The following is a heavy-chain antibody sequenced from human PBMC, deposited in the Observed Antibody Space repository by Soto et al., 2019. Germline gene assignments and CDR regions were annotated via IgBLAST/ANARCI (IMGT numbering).Heavy chain of an antibody. J-gene: IGHJ4*02. V-gene: IGHV3-23*01. D-gene: IGHD2-2*01. Sequence: EAQLLESGGGLVQPGGSLRLSCAASGFTFSNYAMNWVRQAPGKGLEWVSGSSGGSGDSTFYADSVKGRFTISRDNSKNTLHLQMNSLRTEDTAVYYCAKNQPSWATRAAFDYWGQGTLVTVSS. CDR3: AKNQPSWATRAAFDY. CDR1: GFTFSNYA. CDR2: SSGGSGDST.